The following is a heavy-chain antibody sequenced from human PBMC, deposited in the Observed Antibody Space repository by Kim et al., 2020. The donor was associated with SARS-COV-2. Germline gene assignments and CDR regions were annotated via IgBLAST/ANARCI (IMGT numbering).Heavy chain of an antibody. V-gene: IGHV3-30*04. CDR1: GFTFSSYA. CDR3: ARDPPYTSWGGGYFVY. D-gene: IGHD7-27*01. Sequence: GGSLRLSCAASGFTFSSYAMHWVRQAPGKGLEWVAVISYDENKKFYTDSVKGRFSISRDNSKNTLYLQMNSLRVEDTAVYYCARDPPYTSWGGGYFVYWGQGTLVTVSS. J-gene: IGHJ4*02. CDR2: ISYDENKK.